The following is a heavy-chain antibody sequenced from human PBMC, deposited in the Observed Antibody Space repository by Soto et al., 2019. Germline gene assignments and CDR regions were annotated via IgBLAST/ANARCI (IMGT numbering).Heavy chain of an antibody. D-gene: IGHD2-15*01. CDR1: GFTISAYT. CDR2: IVSGGGGT. CDR3: ARDRQPDGICTFDY. V-gene: IGHV3-23*01. J-gene: IGHJ4*02. Sequence: GGSLRLSCSASGFTISAYTMGWVRLSAGKGLEWVSTIVSGGGGTQFADSVTGRFSISRDNSRNQMYLQMNSLRVDDTALYYCARDRQPDGICTFDYWGRGVLVTVSS.